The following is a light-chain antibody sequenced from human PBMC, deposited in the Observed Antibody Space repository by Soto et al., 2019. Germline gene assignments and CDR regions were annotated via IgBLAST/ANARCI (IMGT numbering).Light chain of an antibody. V-gene: IGKV1-5*01. CDR2: HAS. CDR1: QIISNW. CDR3: QQYNGPWT. Sequence: DIQMTQSPSTLPASVGYRVTITCRASQIISNWLAWYQHKPWTAPKVLIYHASNLKSGVPSRFSGSGSGTDFTLTISSLLPEDLATYFCQQYNGPWTFGQGTKVDIK. J-gene: IGKJ1*01.